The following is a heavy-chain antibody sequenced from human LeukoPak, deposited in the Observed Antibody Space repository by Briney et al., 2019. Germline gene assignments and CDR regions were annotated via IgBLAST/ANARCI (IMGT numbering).Heavy chain of an antibody. J-gene: IGHJ6*02. V-gene: IGHV1-46*01. CDR2: INPSGGST. CDR3: ARDGSGFDGSYYYGMDL. CDR1: GYTFTSYY. Sequence: GASVKVACKASGYTFTSYYMHRVRQAPGQGLGCMGIINPSGGSTSYAQKFQGRVTMSRDTSTSTVYMELSSLRSEDTAVYYCARDGSGFDGSYYYGMDLWGQGTTVTVSS. D-gene: IGHD5-24*01.